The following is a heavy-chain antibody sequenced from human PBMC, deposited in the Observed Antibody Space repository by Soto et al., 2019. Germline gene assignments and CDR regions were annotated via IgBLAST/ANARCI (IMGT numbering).Heavy chain of an antibody. Sequence: ASVKVSCKASGGTFSSYAISWVRQAPGQGLECVGWISAHNGDTHYSQKFQGRVTLTTDTSTNTGYMELRRLGSDDTAVYFCATEPIYYNDGSGYYPLGHWGQGTLVTVSS. CDR3: ATEPIYYNDGSGYYPLGH. CDR2: ISAHNGDT. V-gene: IGHV1-18*01. D-gene: IGHD3-22*01. CDR1: GGTFSSYA. J-gene: IGHJ4*02.